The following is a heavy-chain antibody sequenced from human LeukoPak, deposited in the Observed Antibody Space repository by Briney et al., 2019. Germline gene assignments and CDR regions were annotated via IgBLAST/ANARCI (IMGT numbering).Heavy chain of an antibody. Sequence: GGSLRLSCAASGFTFDDYAMHWVRQAPGKGLERVSGISWNSGSIGYADSVKGRFTISRDNAKNSLYLQMNSLRAEDMALYYCAKDKEREMATIRGAFDYWGQGTLVTVSS. CDR2: ISWNSGSI. J-gene: IGHJ4*02. V-gene: IGHV3-9*03. CDR3: AKDKEREMATIRGAFDY. D-gene: IGHD5-24*01. CDR1: GFTFDDYA.